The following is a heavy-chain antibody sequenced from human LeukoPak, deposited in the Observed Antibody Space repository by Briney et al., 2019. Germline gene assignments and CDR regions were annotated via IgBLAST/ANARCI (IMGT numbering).Heavy chain of an antibody. CDR1: GFTFNTYG. V-gene: IGHV3-33*01. D-gene: IGHD1-26*01. CDR2: IWIAGSDQ. J-gene: IGHJ4*02. Sequence: GKTLRLSCAASGFTFNTYGMPWVRRAPGKGLEWVAVIWIAGSDQNYADSVRGRFTISRDKSKSTLSLQMNSLRTEDTAVYYCATDRGSFPFDYGGQGSLITVSS. CDR3: ATDRGSFPFDY.